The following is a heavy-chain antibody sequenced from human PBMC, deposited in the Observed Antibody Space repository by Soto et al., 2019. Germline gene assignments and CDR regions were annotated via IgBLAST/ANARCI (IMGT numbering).Heavy chain of an antibody. CDR1: GFTFSNAW. Sequence: EVQLVESGGGLVKPGGSLRLSCAASGFTFSNAWMNWVRQAPGKGLEWVGRIKSKTDGGTTDYAAPVKGRVTISREDLKHPLYLHKNSLKTDGTAVEYCTPAPDIVLVVAATRRVTDVRGQGAPVTVSS. J-gene: IGHJ6*02. CDR2: IKSKTDGGTT. V-gene: IGHV3-15*07. D-gene: IGHD2-15*01. CDR3: TPAPDIVLVVAATRRVTDV.